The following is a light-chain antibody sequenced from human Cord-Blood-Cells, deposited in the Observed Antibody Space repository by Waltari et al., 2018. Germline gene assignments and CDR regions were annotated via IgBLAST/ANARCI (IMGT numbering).Light chain of an antibody. CDR1: QSISSY. J-gene: IGKJ1*01. CDR3: QQSYSTPRT. Sequence: DIQMTQSPSSLSASVGHRVTITCRASQSISSYLNWYQQKPGKAHKLLIYAASSLQSGVQSRFSGSGSGTDFTRTISSLQPEDFATYYCQQSYSTPRTFGQGTKVEIK. V-gene: IGKV1-39*01. CDR2: AAS.